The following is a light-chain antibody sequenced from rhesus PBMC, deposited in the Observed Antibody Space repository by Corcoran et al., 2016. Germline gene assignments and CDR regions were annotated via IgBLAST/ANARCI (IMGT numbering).Light chain of an antibody. CDR2: YAS. Sequence: DIQMTQSPSSLSASVGDTVTITCRASQGISSYLAWYQQTPGKAPKSLIYYASNLESGVPSRFSGSGSGTEFTLTISSLQPEDFASYYCQQYNSAPITFGPGTKLDIK. CDR3: QQYNSAPIT. V-gene: IGKV1-37*01. CDR1: QGISSY. J-gene: IGKJ3*01.